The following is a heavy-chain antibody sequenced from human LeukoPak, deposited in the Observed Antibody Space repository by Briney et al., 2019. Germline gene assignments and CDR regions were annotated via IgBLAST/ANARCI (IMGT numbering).Heavy chain of an antibody. CDR1: GYTFTSYD. V-gene: IGHV1-8*01. J-gene: IGHJ5*02. CDR3: ARPRGYCSSTSCFNWFDP. CDR2: MNPNSGNT. D-gene: IGHD2-2*01. Sequence: ASVKVSCKASGYTFTSYDINWVRQATGQGLEWMGWMNPNSGNTGYAQKFQGRVTMTRNTSISTAYMELSSLRSEDTAVYYCARPRGYCSSTSCFNWFDPWGQGTLVIVSS.